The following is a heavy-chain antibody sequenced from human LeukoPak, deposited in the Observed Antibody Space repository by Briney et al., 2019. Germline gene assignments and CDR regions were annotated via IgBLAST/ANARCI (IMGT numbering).Heavy chain of an antibody. J-gene: IGHJ4*02. CDR3: ASWETRPKKYYYDSSGLSSL. V-gene: IGHV1-8*01. CDR2: MNPNSGNT. CDR1: GYTFTSYD. Sequence: ASVKVSCKASGYTFTSYDINWVRQATGQGLEWMGWMNPNSGNTGYAQKFQGRVTMTRNTSTSTAYMELSSLRSEDTAVYYCASWETRPKKYYYDSSGLSSLWGQGTLVTVSS. D-gene: IGHD3-22*01.